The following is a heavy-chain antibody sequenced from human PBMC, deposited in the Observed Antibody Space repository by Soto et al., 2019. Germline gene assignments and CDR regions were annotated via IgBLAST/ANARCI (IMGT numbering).Heavy chain of an antibody. J-gene: IGHJ4*02. CDR3: ARDVYRLRAYSFAY. V-gene: IGHV3-11*06. Sequence: QVQLVESGGGLVKPGGSLRLSCAASGFTFSDYYMSWIRQAPGKGLEWVSYISSSSSDTNYANSVKGRFTISRDSAKKSLYLQTTSLRAGDTAVYYCARDVYRLRAYSFAYWGQGTLVTVSS. CDR2: ISSSSSDT. CDR1: GFTFSDYY. D-gene: IGHD1-20*01.